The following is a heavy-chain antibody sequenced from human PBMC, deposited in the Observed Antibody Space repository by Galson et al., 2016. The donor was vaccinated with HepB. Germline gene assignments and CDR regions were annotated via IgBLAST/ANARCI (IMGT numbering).Heavy chain of an antibody. CDR3: ARGRSTGIFDY. CDR1: GYTFTSYA. J-gene: IGHJ4*02. V-gene: IGHV1-3*01. CDR2: INAGNGNT. Sequence: SVKVSCKASGYTFTSYAMHWVRQAPGQRLEWMGWINAGNGNTKYSQKFQGRATITRDTSASTAYMELSSLRSEDTAVYYCARGRSTGIFDYWGQGTLVTVSS. D-gene: IGHD3-10*01.